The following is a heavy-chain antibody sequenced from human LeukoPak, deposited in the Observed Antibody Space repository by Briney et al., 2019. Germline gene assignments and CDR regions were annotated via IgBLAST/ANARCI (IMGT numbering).Heavy chain of an antibody. CDR1: GFSVSNNY. CDR3: ARQSLGGWYNFDY. V-gene: IGHV3-66*04. CDR2: IYSEGST. D-gene: IGHD6-19*01. J-gene: IGHJ4*02. Sequence: GGSLRLSCAASGFSVSNNYMNWVRQAPGKGLEWVPIIYSEGSTYYADSVKGRFTISRDNSKNTLYLQMNSLRVEDTAVYYCARQSLGGWYNFDYWGQGTLVTVSS.